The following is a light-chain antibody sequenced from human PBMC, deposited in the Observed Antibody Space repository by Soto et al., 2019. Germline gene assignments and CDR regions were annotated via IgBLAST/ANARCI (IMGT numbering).Light chain of an antibody. CDR3: MQALQTPPA. CDR1: QSLLHSNGYNS. CDR2: LGS. Sequence: DIVMTQSPLSLPVTPGEPASISCRSSQSLLHSNGYNSLDWYLQKPGQSPQLLIYLGSNRASGVPDRFGGSGSGTDFTLKISRVEAEDVGVYYCMQALQTPPAFGQGTKVEIK. V-gene: IGKV2-28*01. J-gene: IGKJ1*01.